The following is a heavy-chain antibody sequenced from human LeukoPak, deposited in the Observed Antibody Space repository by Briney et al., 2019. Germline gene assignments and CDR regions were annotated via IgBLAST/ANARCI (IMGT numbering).Heavy chain of an antibody. J-gene: IGHJ4*02. Sequence: GGSLRLSCAASGFTFSNHGMHWVRQAPGKGLEWVALIWYDGSSKYYADSVKGRFTISRDNSKNTFFLQMNSLRAEDTAMYYCARDNWNDWGQGTLVTVSS. V-gene: IGHV3-33*01. CDR3: ARDNWND. CDR2: IWYDGSSK. D-gene: IGHD1-1*01. CDR1: GFTFSNHG.